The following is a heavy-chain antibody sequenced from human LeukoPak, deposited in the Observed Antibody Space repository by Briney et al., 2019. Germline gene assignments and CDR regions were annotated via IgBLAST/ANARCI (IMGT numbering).Heavy chain of an antibody. Sequence: ASVKVSCKVSGYTLTELSMYWVRQAPGKGLEWMGGFDPEDGETIYAQKFQGRVTMTEDTSTDTAYMELSSLRSEDTAVYYCATDPAYDSSGWSGDYWGQGTLVTVSS. V-gene: IGHV1-24*01. J-gene: IGHJ4*02. CDR1: GYTLTELS. CDR3: ATDPAYDSSGWSGDY. CDR2: FDPEDGET. D-gene: IGHD3-22*01.